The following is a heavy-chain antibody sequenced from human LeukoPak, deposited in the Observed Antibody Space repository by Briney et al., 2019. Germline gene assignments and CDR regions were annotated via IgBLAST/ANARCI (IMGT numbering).Heavy chain of an antibody. J-gene: IGHJ4*02. CDR1: GYTFTDYY. Sequence: ASVKVSCKASGYTFTDYYIHWVRQAPGQGLEWMGWINPNSGGTNYAQKFQGRVTMTRDTSISTAYMELTRLKSDDTAVYYCARSPADCSSTSCPFDYWGQGTLVTVSS. D-gene: IGHD2-2*01. V-gene: IGHV1-2*02. CDR3: ARSPADCSSTSCPFDY. CDR2: INPNSGGT.